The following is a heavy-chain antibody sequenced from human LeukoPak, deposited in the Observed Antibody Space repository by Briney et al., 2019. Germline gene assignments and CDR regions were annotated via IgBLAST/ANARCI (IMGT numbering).Heavy chain of an antibody. V-gene: IGHV3-30*02. CDR3: AKVWDDSSGYLQYYFDY. CDR1: GFTFSSYG. Sequence: GGSLRLSCAASGFTFSSYGMRWVRQAPGKGLEWVAFIRYDGSNKYYADSVKGRFTISRDNSKNTLYLQMNSLRAEDTAVYYCAKVWDDSSGYLQYYFDYWGQGTLVTVSS. CDR2: IRYDGSNK. D-gene: IGHD3-22*01. J-gene: IGHJ4*02.